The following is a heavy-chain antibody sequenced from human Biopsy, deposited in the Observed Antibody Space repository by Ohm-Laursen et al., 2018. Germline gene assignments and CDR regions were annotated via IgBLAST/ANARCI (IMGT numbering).Heavy chain of an antibody. CDR1: GGSISSYY. Sequence: GTLSLTCTVSGGSISSYYWSWIRQPPGKGLEWIGYIYYTGSTNYNPSLKSRVTISVDTSMNHLTLRLTFVTAADTAVYYCARHAPSYSGSYWRYFDLWGRGTLVTVSS. V-gene: IGHV4-59*08. D-gene: IGHD1-26*01. CDR3: ARHAPSYSGSYWRYFDL. J-gene: IGHJ2*01. CDR2: IYYTGST.